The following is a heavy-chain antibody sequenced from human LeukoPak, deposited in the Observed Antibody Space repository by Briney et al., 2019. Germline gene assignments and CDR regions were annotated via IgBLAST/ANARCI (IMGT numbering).Heavy chain of an antibody. CDR2: ITASGTAI. CDR1: GFTFSSYS. CDR3: ARDPSTVNDY. D-gene: IGHD4-17*01. J-gene: IGHJ4*02. Sequence: GGSLRLSCAASGFTFSSYSMNWVRQAPGKGLEWVSHITASGTAIYYADSVKGRFTISRDNAKNSLYLQMNSLRAEDTAVYYCARDPSTVNDYWGQGTLVTVSS. V-gene: IGHV3-48*04.